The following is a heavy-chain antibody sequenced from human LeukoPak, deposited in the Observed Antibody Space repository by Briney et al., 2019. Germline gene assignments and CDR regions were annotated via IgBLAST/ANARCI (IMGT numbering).Heavy chain of an antibody. D-gene: IGHD4-17*01. CDR2: IYYSGST. CDR3: ARQNLNYGDYVAGSPSLADFDY. Sequence: SETLSLTCTVSGGSISSSSYYWGWIRQPPGKGLEWIGSIYYSGSTYYNPSLKSRVTISVDTSKNQFSLKLSSVTAADTAVYYCARQNLNYGDYVAGSPSLADFDYWGQGTLVTVSS. V-gene: IGHV4-39*01. CDR1: GGSISSSSYY. J-gene: IGHJ4*02.